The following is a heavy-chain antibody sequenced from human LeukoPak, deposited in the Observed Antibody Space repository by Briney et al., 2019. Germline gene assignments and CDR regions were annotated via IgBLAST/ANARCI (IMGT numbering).Heavy chain of an antibody. CDR1: GGSISSYD. V-gene: IGHV4-59*01. J-gene: IGHJ5*02. CDR3: ARDQRYFYWQNWFDP. Sequence: IPSETLSLTCTVSGGSISSYDWSWIRQPPGKGLEWIGYIYYSGSTNYNPSLKSRVTISVDTSKNQFSLKLSSVTAADTAVYYCARDQRYFYWQNWFDPWGQGTLVTVSS. D-gene: IGHD3-9*01. CDR2: IYYSGST.